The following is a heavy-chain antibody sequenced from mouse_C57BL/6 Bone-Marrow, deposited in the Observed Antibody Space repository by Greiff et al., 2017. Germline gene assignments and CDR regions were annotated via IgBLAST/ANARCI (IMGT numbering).Heavy chain of an antibody. Sequence: SGAELVRPGASVTLSCKASGYTFTDYDMHWVKQTPVHGLEWIGAIAPETGGTAYNQKFKGQAILTADKASSTAYLELRSLTSEDSAVYYFTMITRYFDVWGTGTTVTVSS. CDR1: GYTFTDYD. CDR2: IAPETGGT. J-gene: IGHJ1*03. CDR3: TMITRYFDV. V-gene: IGHV1-15*01. D-gene: IGHD2-4*01.